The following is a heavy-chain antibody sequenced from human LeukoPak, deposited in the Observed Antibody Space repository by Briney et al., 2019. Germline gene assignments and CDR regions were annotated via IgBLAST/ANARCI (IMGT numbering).Heavy chain of an antibody. CDR3: ARGKGYYVPYNWFDP. J-gene: IGHJ5*02. Sequence: ASVKVSCKASGYTFTSYDINRVRQATGQGLEWMGWMNPNSGNTGYAQKFQGRVTMTRNTSISTAYMELSSLRSEDTAVYYCARGKGYYVPYNWFDPWGQGTLVTVSS. CDR2: MNPNSGNT. V-gene: IGHV1-8*01. D-gene: IGHD3-3*01. CDR1: GYTFTSYD.